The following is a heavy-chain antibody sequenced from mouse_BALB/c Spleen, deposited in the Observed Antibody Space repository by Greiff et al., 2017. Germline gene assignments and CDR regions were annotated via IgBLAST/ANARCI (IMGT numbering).Heavy chain of an antibody. CDR3: ARQGYRYDEVYFDY. J-gene: IGHJ2*01. Sequence: EVKLVESGGDLVKPGGSLKLSCAASGFTFSSYGMSWVRQTPDKRLEWVATISSGGSYTYYPDSVKGRFTISRDNAKNTLYLQMSSLKSEDTAMYYCARQGYRYDEVYFDYWGQGTTLTVSS. CDR1: GFTFSSYG. D-gene: IGHD2-14*01. CDR2: ISSGGSYT. V-gene: IGHV5-6*01.